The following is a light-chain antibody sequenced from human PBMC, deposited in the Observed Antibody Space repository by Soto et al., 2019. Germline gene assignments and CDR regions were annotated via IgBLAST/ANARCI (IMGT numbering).Light chain of an antibody. CDR3: QGHSTYPRT. V-gene: IGKV1-9*01. CDR1: QGISTY. Sequence: DIQLTQSPSFLSASVGDTVTITCRASQGISTYLDWYQQKRGKAPKNLIYGASTLQSGVPSRFSGSGSGTEFTLTISSLQPEYFATYYCQGHSTYPRTFGPGTKVEIK. J-gene: IGKJ1*01. CDR2: GAS.